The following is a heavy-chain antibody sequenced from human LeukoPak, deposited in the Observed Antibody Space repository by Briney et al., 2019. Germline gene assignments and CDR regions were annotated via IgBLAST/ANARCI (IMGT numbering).Heavy chain of an antibody. CDR2: IIPILGIA. V-gene: IGHV1-69*04. CDR3: ARDGVYYYGSWTTRD. CDR1: GGTFSSYA. J-gene: IGHJ4*02. Sequence: ASVKVSCKASGGTFSSYAISWVRQAPGQGLEWMGRIIPILGIANYAQKFQGRVTITADKSTSTAYMELSSLRSEDTAVYYCARDGVYYYGSWTTRDWGQGTLVTVSS. D-gene: IGHD3-10*01.